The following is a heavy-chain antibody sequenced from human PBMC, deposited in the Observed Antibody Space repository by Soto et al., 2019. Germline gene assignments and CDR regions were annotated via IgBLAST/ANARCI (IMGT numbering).Heavy chain of an antibody. CDR3: ARDGGVVQAAKPEYSSSGELDP. J-gene: IGHJ5*02. CDR1: GYTFTGYY. V-gene: IGHV1-2*02. Sequence: ASVKVSCKASGYTFTGYYMHWVRQAPGQGLEWMGWINPNSGGTNYAQKFQGRVTMTRDTSISTAYMELSRLRSDDTAVYYCARDGGVVQAAKPEYSSSGELDPWGQGTLVTVYS. D-gene: IGHD6-6*01. CDR2: INPNSGGT.